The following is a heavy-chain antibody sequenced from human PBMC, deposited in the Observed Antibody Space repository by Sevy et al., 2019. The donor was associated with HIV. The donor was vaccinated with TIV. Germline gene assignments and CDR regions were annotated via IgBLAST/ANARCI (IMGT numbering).Heavy chain of an antibody. V-gene: IGHV3-9*01. CDR2: ISWNSGSI. CDR1: GFTFDDYA. J-gene: IGHJ4*02. CDR3: ASVPAALSYGSGSYYKANDY. Sequence: GGSLRLSCAASGFTFDDYAMHWVRQAPGKGLEWVSGISWNSGSIGYADSVKGRVTIARANAKNSLYLQMNSLRVEDTALYYCASVPAALSYGSGSYYKANDYWGQGTLVTVSS. D-gene: IGHD3-10*01.